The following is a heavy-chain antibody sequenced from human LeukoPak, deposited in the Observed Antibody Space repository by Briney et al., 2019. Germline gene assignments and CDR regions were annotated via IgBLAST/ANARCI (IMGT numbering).Heavy chain of an antibody. CDR3: ARTPYSSRWSFFDY. D-gene: IGHD6-13*01. V-gene: IGHV4-59*08. CDR2: IYYSGST. J-gene: IGHJ4*02. CDR1: GASISGFY. Sequence: SETLSLTCSVSGASISGFYWSWIRQPPGKGLEWIGYIYYSGSTNYNPSLKSRVTISVDTSKNQFSLKLSSVTAADTAVYYCARTPYSSRWSFFDYWGQGTLVTVSS.